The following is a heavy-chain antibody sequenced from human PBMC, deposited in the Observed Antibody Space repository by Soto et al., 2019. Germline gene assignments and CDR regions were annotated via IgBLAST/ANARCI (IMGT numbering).Heavy chain of an antibody. J-gene: IGHJ6*02. CDR3: AKDLLSVLAASGGNYYYGMDV. D-gene: IGHD2-2*01. Sequence: EVQLLESGGGLVQPGGSLRLSCAASGFTFSSYAMSWVRQAPGKGLEWVSAISGSGGSTYYADSVKGRFTISRDNSKNTMYLQMNSRRAEDAAVYYCAKDLLSVLAASGGNYYYGMDVWGQGTTVTVSS. CDR2: ISGSGGST. CDR1: GFTFSSYA. V-gene: IGHV3-23*01.